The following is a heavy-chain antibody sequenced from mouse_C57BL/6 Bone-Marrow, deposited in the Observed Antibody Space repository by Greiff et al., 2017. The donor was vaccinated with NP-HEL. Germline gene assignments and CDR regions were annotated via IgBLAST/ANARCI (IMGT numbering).Heavy chain of an antibody. CDR3: ALIYYDYDFYYAMDY. J-gene: IGHJ4*01. CDR1: GYTFTSYW. V-gene: IGHV1-64*01. D-gene: IGHD2-4*01. Sequence: QVQLQQPGAELVKPGASVKLSCKASGYTFTSYWMHWVKQRPGQGLEWIGMIHPNSGSTNYNEKFKSKATLTVDKSSSTAYMQLSSLTSEDSAVYYCALIYYDYDFYYAMDYWGQGTSVTVSS. CDR2: IHPNSGST.